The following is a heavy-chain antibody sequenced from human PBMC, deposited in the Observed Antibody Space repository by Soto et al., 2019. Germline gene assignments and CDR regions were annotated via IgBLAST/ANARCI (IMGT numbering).Heavy chain of an antibody. J-gene: IGHJ1*01. CDR3: AWLGYSSSWKAEYFQH. Sequence: ASVKVSCKASGYTFTSYGISWVRQAPGQGLEWMGWISAYNGNTNYAQKLQGRVTMTTDTSTSTAYMELRSLRSDDTAVYYCAWLGYSSSWKAEYFQHWGQGTLVTVSS. CDR2: ISAYNGNT. CDR1: GYTFTSYG. D-gene: IGHD6-13*01. V-gene: IGHV1-18*01.